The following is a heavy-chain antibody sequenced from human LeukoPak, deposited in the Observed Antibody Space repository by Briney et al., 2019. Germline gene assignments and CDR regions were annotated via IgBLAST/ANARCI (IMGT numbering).Heavy chain of an antibody. CDR1: GFTVSSNY. D-gene: IGHD2-15*01. J-gene: IGHJ6*02. V-gene: IGHV3-53*01. CDR3: ARDLSGGRNGDV. Sequence: GGSLRLSCAASGFTVSSNYMSWVRQAPGKGLEWGSVIYSGGSTYYADSVKGRFTISRDNSKNTLYLQMNSLRAEDTAVYYCARDLSGGRNGDVWGQGTTVTVSS. CDR2: IYSGGST.